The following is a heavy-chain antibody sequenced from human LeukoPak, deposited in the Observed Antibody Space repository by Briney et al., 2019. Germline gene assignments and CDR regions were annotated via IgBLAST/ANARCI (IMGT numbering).Heavy chain of an antibody. CDR3: ARSPSDSSGYYLDY. V-gene: IGHV4-30-2*01. CDR1: GGPISRGDNS. Sequence: PSETLSLTCAVSGGPISRGDNSWSWLRRPPGKGLEWIGYIYHSGTTYYNPSLKSRVTISLDRSKNQFSLKLTSVTAADTAVYYCARSPSDSSGYYLDYWGQGTLVTVSS. CDR2: IYHSGTT. J-gene: IGHJ4*02. D-gene: IGHD3-22*01.